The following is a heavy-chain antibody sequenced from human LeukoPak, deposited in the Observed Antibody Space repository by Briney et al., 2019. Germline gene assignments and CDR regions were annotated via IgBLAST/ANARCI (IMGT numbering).Heavy chain of an antibody. J-gene: IGHJ3*02. CDR1: GGSFTTHY. CDR2: IHHSGTT. CDR3: ARGSMEDIVGVEAGTPFDAFDI. Sequence: SETLSLTCAVSGGSFTTHYWSWIRQPPGKGLEWIGEIHHSGTTNDNPSLKSRVTMSVDTSKNLFSLKLSSMTAADTAIYYCARGSMEDIVGVEAGTPFDAFDIWGQGTMVIVSS. D-gene: IGHD2-15*01. V-gene: IGHV4-34*01.